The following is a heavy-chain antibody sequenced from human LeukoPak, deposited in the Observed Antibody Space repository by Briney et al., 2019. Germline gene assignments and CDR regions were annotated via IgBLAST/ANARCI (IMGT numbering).Heavy chain of an antibody. Sequence: GGSLRLSCAASGFTFSSYAMSWVRQAPGKGLEWVSSISDSGGSTYYADSVKGRFTISRDNSKNTLYLQMNSLRAEDTAVYYCAKDQAYCCGGSYYAADYWGQGTLVTVSS. D-gene: IGHD2-15*01. V-gene: IGHV3-23*01. J-gene: IGHJ4*02. CDR2: ISDSGGST. CDR1: GFTFSSYA. CDR3: AKDQAYCCGGSYYAADY.